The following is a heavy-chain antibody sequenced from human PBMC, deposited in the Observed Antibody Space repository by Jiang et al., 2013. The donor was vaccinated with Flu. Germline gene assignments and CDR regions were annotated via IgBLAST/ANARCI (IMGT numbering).Heavy chain of an antibody. V-gene: IGHV4-34*01. CDR3: ARDNEDVVILVPADEADESDQHAFDI. J-gene: IGHJ3*02. CDR2: INHSGST. CDR1: GGSFSGYY. Sequence: LLKPSETLSLTCAVYGGSFSGYYWSWIRQPPGKGLEWIGEINHSGSTNYNPSLKSRVTISVDTSKNQFSLKLSSVTAADTAVYYCARDNEDVVILVPADEADESDQHAFDIWGQGTMVTVSS. D-gene: IGHD2-15*01.